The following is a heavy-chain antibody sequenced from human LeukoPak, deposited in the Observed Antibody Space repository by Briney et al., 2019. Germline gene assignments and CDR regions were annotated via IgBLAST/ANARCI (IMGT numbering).Heavy chain of an antibody. CDR1: GGSINNYY. Sequence: PSETLSLTCTVSGGSINNYYWSWIRQPPGKGLEWIGYIYYRGSTNYNPSLKSRVIFSVDTSKNQFSLKLNSVTAADTAVYYCARGGDYGDLRYFDYWGQGTLVTVSS. V-gene: IGHV4-59*12. J-gene: IGHJ4*02. CDR2: IYYRGST. D-gene: IGHD4-17*01. CDR3: ARGGDYGDLRYFDY.